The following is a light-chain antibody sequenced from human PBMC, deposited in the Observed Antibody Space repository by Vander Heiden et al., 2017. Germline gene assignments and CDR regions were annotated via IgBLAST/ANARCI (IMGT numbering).Light chain of an antibody. CDR2: AAS. V-gene: IGKV3-20*01. CDR1: QSVSSTY. Sequence: IVLSQSPGTLSLSPGERATLSCSASQSVSSTYLAWYQQKPGQAPRLLIYAASTRATGITDRFSGRGSGTDFTLTISRLEPEDFAVYYCQQYGSSPLITFGQGTRLEIK. CDR3: QQYGSSPLIT. J-gene: IGKJ5*01.